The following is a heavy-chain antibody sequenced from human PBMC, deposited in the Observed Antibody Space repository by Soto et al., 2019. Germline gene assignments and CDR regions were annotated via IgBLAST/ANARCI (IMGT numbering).Heavy chain of an antibody. Sequence: GGSLRLSCAASGFTFRNYAMNWVRQAPGKGLEWISAISGSGSITHYADSVRGRFTISRDNSQNQLYLQMNNLRGDDTAMYFCAKITTRSGSSKFDYWGQGIQVTVSS. D-gene: IGHD3-10*01. V-gene: IGHV3-23*01. J-gene: IGHJ4*02. CDR1: GFTFRNYA. CDR2: ISGSGSIT. CDR3: AKITTRSGSSKFDY.